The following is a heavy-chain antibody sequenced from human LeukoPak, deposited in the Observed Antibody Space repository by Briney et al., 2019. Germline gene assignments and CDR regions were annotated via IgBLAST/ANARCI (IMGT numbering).Heavy chain of an antibody. CDR2: INHSGGT. Sequence: SETLSLTCAVYGGSFSGYYWSWIRQPPGKGLEWIGEINHSGGTNYNPSLKSRVTISVDTSKNQFSLKLSSVTAADTAVYYCASLAYCGGDCYGELNYWGQGTLVTVSS. CDR3: ASLAYCGGDCYGELNY. CDR1: GGSFSGYY. J-gene: IGHJ4*02. D-gene: IGHD2-21*02. V-gene: IGHV4-34*01.